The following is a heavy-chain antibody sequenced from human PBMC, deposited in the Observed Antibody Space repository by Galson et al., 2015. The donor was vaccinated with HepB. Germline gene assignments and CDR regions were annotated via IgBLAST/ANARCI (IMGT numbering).Heavy chain of an antibody. Sequence: SVKVSCKASGGTFSTYAISWVRQAPGQGLEWMGWIVVGSGNTNYAQKFQERVTITRDMSTSTAYMELSSLRSEDTAVYYCAAEAESGSYSYWGQGTLVTVSS. J-gene: IGHJ4*02. D-gene: IGHD1-26*01. CDR1: GGTFSTYA. V-gene: IGHV1-58*02. CDR2: IVVGSGNT. CDR3: AAEAESGSYSY.